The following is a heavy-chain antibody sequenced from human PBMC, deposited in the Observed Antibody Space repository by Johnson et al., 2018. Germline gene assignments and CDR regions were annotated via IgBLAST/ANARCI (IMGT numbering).Heavy chain of an antibody. D-gene: IGHD2-2*01. CDR1: GFTFSSYW. CDR3: ARGSGRCSSPSCYSWFDP. J-gene: IGHJ5*02. CDR2: IKQDGREK. V-gene: IGHV3-7*03. Sequence: VQLVEAGGGLVQPGGSMRLSCAASGFTFSSYWMSWVRQAPGKGLAWVANIKQDGREKYYVDDVKGRFTISRENAKNALYLQMNSLRAGEKAGYYCARGSGRCSSPSCYSWFDPWGQGTLVTVSS.